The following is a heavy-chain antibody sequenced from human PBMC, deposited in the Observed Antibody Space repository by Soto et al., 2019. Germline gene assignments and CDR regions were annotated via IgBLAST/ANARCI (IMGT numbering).Heavy chain of an antibody. D-gene: IGHD3-22*01. J-gene: IGHJ4*02. CDR3: ATLYDSSGSQRASYFDP. CDR2: FDPEAGEK. CDR1: GYTVSELS. Sequence: ASVKVSCKVSGYTVSELSMHWLRQGPGKALEWLGGFDPEAGEKIYTQKFRGRVITTEDTSTSIAYMELTSLTSEDTAVYYCATLYDSSGSQRASYFDPWGQGTLVTVSS. V-gene: IGHV1-24*01.